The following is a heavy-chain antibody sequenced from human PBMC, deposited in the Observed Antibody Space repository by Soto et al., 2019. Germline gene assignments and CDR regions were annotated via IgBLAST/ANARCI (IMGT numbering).Heavy chain of an antibody. D-gene: IGHD1-1*01. V-gene: IGHV3-53*01. CDR1: GLTISGKKY. J-gene: IGHJ3*01. Sequence: DVQLVESGGGVIQPGESLSLSCAAFGLTISGKKYVAWVRQAPGKGLEWVSALYDVDGSFYADSVTGRFTTSSDSSKTTVYLQMNDLRPDDTAVYYCATWHEREHAFDVWGQVTTVTISS. CDR2: LYDVDGS. CDR3: ATWHEREHAFDV.